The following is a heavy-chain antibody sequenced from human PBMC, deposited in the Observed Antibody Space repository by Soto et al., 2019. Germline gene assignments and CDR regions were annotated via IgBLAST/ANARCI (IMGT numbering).Heavy chain of an antibody. CDR3: ARADPDASVGY. CDR2: TSYSGST. D-gene: IGHD2-15*01. J-gene: IGHJ4*02. V-gene: IGHV4-59*01. CDR1: GCSMSSYY. Sequence: ETLSLPCTCSGCSMSSYYWTWLRQSPGRGLEWIGYTSYSGSTYYNPSLKSRVTISADTSKNQFSLRMNSMIAADTAVYYCARADPDASVGYWGQGTLVTVS.